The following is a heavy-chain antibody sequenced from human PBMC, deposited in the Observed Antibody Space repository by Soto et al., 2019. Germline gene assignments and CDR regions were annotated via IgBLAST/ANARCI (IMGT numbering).Heavy chain of an antibody. V-gene: IGHV3-30*18. CDR2: ITYDGSNK. CDR3: VKGEYYYDGSAYYPFDY. Sequence: GGSLRLSCAASGFTFSSYGMHWVRQAPGKGLEWVGVITYDGSNKFYADSVKGRFTISRENSKNTLYLQMNSLRAEDAAVYYCVKGEYYYDGSAYYPFDYWGQGRMVTSPQ. CDR1: GFTFSSYG. J-gene: IGHJ4*02. D-gene: IGHD3-22*01.